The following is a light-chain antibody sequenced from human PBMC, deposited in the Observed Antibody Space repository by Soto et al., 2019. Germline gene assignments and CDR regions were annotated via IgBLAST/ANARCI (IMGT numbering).Light chain of an antibody. Sequence: ETVMTQSPATLSVSPGERATLSCRASQTIRSTLAWFQQKPGQAPRLLIYGASSRATGIPDRFSGSGSGTEFTLTISSLRSEDFAVYYCQQYDNWPITFGQGTRLEIK. J-gene: IGKJ5*01. V-gene: IGKV3D-15*01. CDR1: QTIRST. CDR3: QQYDNWPIT. CDR2: GAS.